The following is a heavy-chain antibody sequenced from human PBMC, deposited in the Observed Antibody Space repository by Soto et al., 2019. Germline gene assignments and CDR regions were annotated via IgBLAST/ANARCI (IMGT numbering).Heavy chain of an antibody. V-gene: IGHV4-4*02. CDR2: IYHSGSS. Sequence: SDTLSLTCAIYGYSITSDKWWSRICHPPGKGLQWIGEIYHSGSSKYNPSLKSRVIISVDKSKNQFSLKVSSVTAADTAVYYCARGETQQQRDHWGQGTLVTVS. CDR1: GYSITSDKW. D-gene: IGHD6-13*01. CDR3: ARGETQQQRDH. J-gene: IGHJ4*02.